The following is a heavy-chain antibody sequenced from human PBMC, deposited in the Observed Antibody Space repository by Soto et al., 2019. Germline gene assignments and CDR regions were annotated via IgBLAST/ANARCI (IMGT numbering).Heavy chain of an antibody. J-gene: IGHJ6*04. CDR3: ASEPSGFDHAAGYNHGADL. CDR1: GYSLSTYW. Sequence: EVQLVESGGGLVQPGGSLRPSCAASGYSLSTYWMHWVRQIPGQGLTWVSRIGPDGSSATYADSVKGRFTISRDNANNRVYLQMNSLRAGDPGVYYCASEPSGFDHAAGYNHGADLSGEGTRVTFPS. CDR2: IGPDGSSA. V-gene: IGHV3-74*03. D-gene: IGHD5-12*01.